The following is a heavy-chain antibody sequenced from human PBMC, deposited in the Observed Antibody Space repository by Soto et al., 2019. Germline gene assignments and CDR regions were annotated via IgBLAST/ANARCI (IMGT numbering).Heavy chain of an antibody. Sequence: QVQLQESGPGLVKPSGTLSLTCAVSGGSISSSNWWSWVRQPPGKGLEWIGEIYHSGSTNYNPSLKSRVTTSVDKSKNQFSLKLSSVTAADTAVYYCARTPRGRFDWDDAFDIWGQGTMVTVSS. D-gene: IGHD3-9*01. CDR2: IYHSGST. CDR1: GGSISSSNW. J-gene: IGHJ3*02. CDR3: ARTPRGRFDWDDAFDI. V-gene: IGHV4-4*02.